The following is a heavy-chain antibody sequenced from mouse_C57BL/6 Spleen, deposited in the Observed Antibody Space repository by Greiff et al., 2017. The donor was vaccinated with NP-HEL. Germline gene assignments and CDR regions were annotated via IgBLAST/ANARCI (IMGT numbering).Heavy chain of an antibody. CDR1: GFTFSDYY. CDR3: ARVPPYYYGSSYGGYFDY. D-gene: IGHD1-1*01. J-gene: IGHJ2*01. CDR2: INYDGSST. V-gene: IGHV5-16*01. Sequence: EVKLVESEGGLVQPGSSMKLSCTASGFTFSDYYMAWVRQVPEKGLEWVANINYDGSSTYYLDSLKSRFIISRDNAKNILYLQMSSLKSEDTATYYCARVPPYYYGSSYGGYFDYWGQGTTLTVSS.